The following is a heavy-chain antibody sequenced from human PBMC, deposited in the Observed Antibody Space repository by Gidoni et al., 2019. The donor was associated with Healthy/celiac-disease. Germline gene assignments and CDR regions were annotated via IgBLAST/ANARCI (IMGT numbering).Heavy chain of an antibody. J-gene: IGHJ4*02. V-gene: IGHV3-23*01. Sequence: EVQLLESGGGLVQPGGSLSLSCAAPGFAFSSHALSWVRQAPGKGLEWVSAISGSVGSTYYADSVKGRFTISRDNSKNTLYLQMNSLRAEDTAVYYCAKGAYYDILTGYYGPYYFDYWGQGTLVTVSS. CDR1: GFAFSSHA. D-gene: IGHD3-9*01. CDR2: ISGSVGST. CDR3: AKGAYYDILTGYYGPYYFDY.